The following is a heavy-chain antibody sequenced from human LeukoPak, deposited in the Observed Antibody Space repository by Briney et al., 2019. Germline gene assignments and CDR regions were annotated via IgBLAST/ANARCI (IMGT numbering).Heavy chain of an antibody. CDR3: ARGVAARPVPYYFDY. Sequence: SVKVSCKASGGTFSSYAISWVRQAPGQGLEWMGGIIPIFGTANYAQKFQGRVTITTDESTSTAYMELSSLRSEDTAVCYCARGVAARPVPYYFDYWGQGTLVTVSS. J-gene: IGHJ4*02. CDR2: IIPIFGTA. V-gene: IGHV1-69*05. CDR1: GGTFSSYA. D-gene: IGHD6-6*01.